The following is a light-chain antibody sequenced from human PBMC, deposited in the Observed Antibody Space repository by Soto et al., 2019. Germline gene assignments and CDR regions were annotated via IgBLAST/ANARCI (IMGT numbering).Light chain of an antibody. CDR1: QSLLHSNGCNY. CDR3: MQALQTPDT. V-gene: IGKV2-28*01. Sequence: DIVMTQSPLSLPVTPGEPASISCRSSQSLLHSNGCNYLDWYLQKPGQSPQLLIYLGSNRASGVPDRFSGSGSGTDFTLKISRVEAEDVGFYYCMQALQTPDTFGQGTKLELK. CDR2: LGS. J-gene: IGKJ2*01.